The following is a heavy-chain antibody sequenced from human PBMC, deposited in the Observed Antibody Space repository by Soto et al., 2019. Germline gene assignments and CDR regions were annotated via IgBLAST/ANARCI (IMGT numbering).Heavy chain of an antibody. CDR1: GGTFSSYA. D-gene: IGHD2-2*01. CDR2: IIPIFGTA. J-gene: IGHJ5*02. CDR3: ARSLQYQLLSGWFDP. Sequence: QVQLVQSGAEVKKPGSSVKVSCKASGGTFSSYAISWVRQAPGQGLEWMGGIIPIFGTANYEQKFQGRVTITADESTRTAYMELSSLRSEDTAVYYCARSLQYQLLSGWFDPWGQGTLVTVSS. V-gene: IGHV1-69*01.